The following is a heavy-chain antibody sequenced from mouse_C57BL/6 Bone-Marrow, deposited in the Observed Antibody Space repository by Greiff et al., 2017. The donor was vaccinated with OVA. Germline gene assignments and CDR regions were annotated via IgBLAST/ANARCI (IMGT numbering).Heavy chain of an antibody. CDR1: GYSITSDY. J-gene: IGHJ2*01. CDR2: ISYSGST. Sequence: EVKLQESGPGLAKPSQTLSLSCSVTGYSITSDYLNWIRKFPGNKLEYMGYISYSGSTSYNPSPKSRISITRDTYKNQYYLQLNSVTTEDTATYYCARSGGLPHFDYWGQGTTLTVSS. CDR3: ARSGGLPHFDY. D-gene: IGHD2-4*01. V-gene: IGHV3-8*01.